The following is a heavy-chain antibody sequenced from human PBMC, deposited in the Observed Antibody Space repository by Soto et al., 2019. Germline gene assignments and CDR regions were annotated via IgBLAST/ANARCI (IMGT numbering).Heavy chain of an antibody. CDR2: MSYTGTT. CDR3: GRLPRLGDPFDY. V-gene: IGHV4-28*01. D-gene: IGHD3-16*01. J-gene: IGHJ4*02. Sequence: ASETLSLTCVVSSYSISSGNWWGWIRQPPGKGLEWLAYMSYTGTTYYNPSLKSRVTMSVDTSKNQFSLRLSSVTAVDTAVYYCGRLPRLGDPFDYWGQGIRVTVSS. CDR1: SYSISSGNW.